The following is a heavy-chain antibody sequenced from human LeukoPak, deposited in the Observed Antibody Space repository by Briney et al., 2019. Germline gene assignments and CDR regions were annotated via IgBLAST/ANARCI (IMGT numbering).Heavy chain of an antibody. V-gene: IGHV4-4*07. D-gene: IGHD3-22*01. Sequence: PSETLSLTCTVSGGSISSYYWSWIRQPAGKGLEWIGRIYTSGSTNYNPSLKSRVTMSVDTSKNQFSLKLSSVAAADTAVYYCARVLSDSSGYYYAADYWGQGTLVTVSS. CDR2: IYTSGST. CDR1: GGSISSYY. J-gene: IGHJ4*02. CDR3: ARVLSDSSGYYYAADY.